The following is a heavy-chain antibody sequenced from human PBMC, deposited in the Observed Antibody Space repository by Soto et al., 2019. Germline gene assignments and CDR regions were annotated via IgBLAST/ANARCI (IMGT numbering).Heavy chain of an antibody. CDR1: GGSISSYY. J-gene: IGHJ6*03. V-gene: IGHV4-59*12. Sequence: SETLSLTCTVSGGSISSYYWSWIRQPPGKGLEWIGYINYSGSTNYNPSLKSRVTISVDTSKNQFSLKLSSVTAADTAVYYCARGKGYCSGGSCYMDVWGKGTTVTVSS. CDR2: INYSGST. D-gene: IGHD2-15*01. CDR3: ARGKGYCSGGSCYMDV.